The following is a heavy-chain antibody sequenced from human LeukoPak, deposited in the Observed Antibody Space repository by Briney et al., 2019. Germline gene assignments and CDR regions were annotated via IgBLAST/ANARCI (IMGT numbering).Heavy chain of an antibody. V-gene: IGHV3-23*01. CDR3: AKVPNDRSGYSIIFDS. CDR2: ISGTGGST. CDR1: GFTFSSYA. D-gene: IGHD3-22*01. Sequence: QTGGSLRLSCAASGFTFSSYAMSWVRQAPGKGLEWVSGISGTGGSTYYADSVKGRFTISRDNSKNPLFLQMNSLRAEDTAVYYCAKVPNDRSGYSIIFDSWGQGTLVTVSS. J-gene: IGHJ4*02.